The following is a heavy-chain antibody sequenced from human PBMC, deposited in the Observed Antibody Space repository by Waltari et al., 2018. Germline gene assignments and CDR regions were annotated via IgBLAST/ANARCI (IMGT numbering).Heavy chain of an antibody. CDR1: GYSISSDYY. D-gene: IGHD6-13*01. V-gene: IGHV4-38-2*01. J-gene: IGHJ4*02. Sequence: QVQLQESGPGLVKPSETLSLACAVSGYSISSDYYWGWIRQPPGKGLEWIGNIYHSGSTYYAPSLKSRVTISLDTSKNQFSLKLTSVTAADSAVYYCAKVLTAAAFDYWGQGTLVTVSS. CDR2: IYHSGST. CDR3: AKVLTAAAFDY.